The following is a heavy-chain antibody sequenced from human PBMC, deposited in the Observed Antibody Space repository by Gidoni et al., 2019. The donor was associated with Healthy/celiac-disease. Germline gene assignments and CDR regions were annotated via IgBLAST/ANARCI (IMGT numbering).Heavy chain of an antibody. CDR3: AKLGTGDFWSGYYPLLFDP. CDR1: AFPFRTCS. D-gene: IGHD3-3*01. Sequence: EVQLVEFGGGLVQPGGSLRLSCPASAFPFRTCSTSWVRQAPGKGLEWVSAISGSGGSTYYADSVKGRFTISRDNSKNTLYLQMNSLRAEDTAVYYCAKLGTGDFWSGYYPLLFDPWGQGTLVTVSS. CDR2: ISGSGGST. V-gene: IGHV3-23*04. J-gene: IGHJ5*02.